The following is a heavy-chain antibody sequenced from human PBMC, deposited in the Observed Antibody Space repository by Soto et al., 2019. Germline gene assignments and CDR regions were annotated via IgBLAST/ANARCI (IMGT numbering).Heavy chain of an antibody. CDR3: VRAGRTGLGHFDP. V-gene: IGHV1-46*03. CDR1: GYTFTSNY. CDR2: INPSDSST. Sequence: QVYLVQSGAEVKKPGASVKLSCKASGYTFTSNYLYWVRQAPGQGLEWMGMINPSDSSTTYARNFQGRVTMTRAPSTSTVYMEVTSLRLRATAVNYGVRAGRTGLGHFDPWGGGPLATV. J-gene: IGHJ2*01.